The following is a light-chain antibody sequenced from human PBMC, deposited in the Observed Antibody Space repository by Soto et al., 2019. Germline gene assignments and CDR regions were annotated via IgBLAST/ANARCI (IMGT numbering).Light chain of an antibody. CDR2: HVT. Sequence: QSALTQPASVSGSPGQSITISCTGTISDIGAYNFVSWYQQHPGEGPILMIYHVTDRPSGVSNRFSAXXXXXTXSXXXXGLQAEDEADYYCSSYTTSSTFVFGTGTKLTVL. J-gene: IGLJ1*01. V-gene: IGLV2-14*01. CDR1: ISDIGAYNF. CDR3: SSYTTSSTFV.